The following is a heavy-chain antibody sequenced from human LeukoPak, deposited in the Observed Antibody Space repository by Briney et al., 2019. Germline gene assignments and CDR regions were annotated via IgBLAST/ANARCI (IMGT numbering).Heavy chain of an antibody. Sequence: SETLSLTCSVSGGSVSTFFWSWIRQTPGKGLEWIGNIHYTGRTNYNPSLKSRVSISVDTSNSHFSLNLRSVNVADSAVYFCARTDRPGRHPDTFDIWGQGTVVTVSS. CDR1: GGSVSTFF. V-gene: IGHV4-59*02. D-gene: IGHD1-1*01. J-gene: IGHJ3*02. CDR2: IHYTGRT. CDR3: ARTDRPGRHPDTFDI.